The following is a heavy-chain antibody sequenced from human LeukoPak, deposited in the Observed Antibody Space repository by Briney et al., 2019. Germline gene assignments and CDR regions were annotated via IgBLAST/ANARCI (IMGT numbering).Heavy chain of an antibody. D-gene: IGHD1-7*01. Sequence: GGSLRLSCAASGFTFSSYEMNWVRQAPGKGLEWLSYISSSGGTIHYADSVKGRFTTSRDNSKNTLYLQMNSLKTEDTAVYYCTRERDWNYFWFDPWGQGTLVTVSS. J-gene: IGHJ5*02. CDR1: GFTFSSYE. CDR3: TRERDWNYFWFDP. V-gene: IGHV3-48*03. CDR2: ISSSGGTI.